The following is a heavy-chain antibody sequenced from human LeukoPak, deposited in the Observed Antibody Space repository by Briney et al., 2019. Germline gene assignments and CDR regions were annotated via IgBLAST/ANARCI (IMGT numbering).Heavy chain of an antibody. CDR1: GYTFTSYG. CDR2: ISAYNGNT. V-gene: IGHV1-18*01. Sequence: ASVKVSCKASGYTFTSYGISRVRQAPGQGLEWMGWISAYNGNTNYAQKLQGRVTMTTDTSTSTAYMELRSLRSEDTAVYYCARANYDFWSGSFDYWGQGTLVTVSS. CDR3: ARANYDFWSGSFDY. D-gene: IGHD3-3*01. J-gene: IGHJ4*02.